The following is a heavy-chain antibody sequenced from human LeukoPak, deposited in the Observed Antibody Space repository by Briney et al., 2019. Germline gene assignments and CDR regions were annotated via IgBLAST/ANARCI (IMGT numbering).Heavy chain of an antibody. D-gene: IGHD5-18*01. Sequence: GGSLRLSCAASGFTFSRHAMHWVRQAPGKGMEGVAIVWYDGSNENYVDSVKGRFTISRDNAKNTLYLQMNSLGAEDTAVYFCARVDTAMGSLDYWGQGILVTVSS. J-gene: IGHJ4*02. CDR2: VWYDGSNE. CDR3: ARVDTAMGSLDY. CDR1: GFTFSRHA. V-gene: IGHV3-33*01.